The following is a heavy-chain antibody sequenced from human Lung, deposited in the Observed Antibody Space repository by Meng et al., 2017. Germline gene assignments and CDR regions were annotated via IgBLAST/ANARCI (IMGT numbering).Heavy chain of an antibody. V-gene: IGHV1-3*01. Sequence: QVQLVQSGAEVKKPGASVKVSCKASGSTFTSYAMHWVRQAPGQRLEWMGWINAGNGNTKYSQKFQGRVTITRDTSASTAYMELSSLRSEDTAVYYCARGDYCGGDCYWFDYWGQGTLVTVSS. CDR1: GSTFTSYA. J-gene: IGHJ4*02. D-gene: IGHD2-21*02. CDR2: INAGNGNT. CDR3: ARGDYCGGDCYWFDY.